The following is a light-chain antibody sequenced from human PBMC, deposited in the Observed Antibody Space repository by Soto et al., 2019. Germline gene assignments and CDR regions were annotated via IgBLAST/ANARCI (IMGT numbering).Light chain of an antibody. CDR1: QNIGDS. Sequence: DIQMTQSPSSLSASVGDRVTITCRASQNIGDSLNWYQQKPGKAPKLLIYAASSLQSGVPSRFSGSGSGTDFTLTVSSLQPEDFVSYYCQLSWTVGQGTKLEI. V-gene: IGKV1-39*01. CDR2: AAS. CDR3: QLSWT. J-gene: IGKJ2*01.